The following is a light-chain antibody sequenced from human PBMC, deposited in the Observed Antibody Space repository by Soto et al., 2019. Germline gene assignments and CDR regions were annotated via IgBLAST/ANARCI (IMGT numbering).Light chain of an antibody. J-gene: IGLJ2*01. V-gene: IGLV2-8*01. CDR3: SSYAGANTLI. Sequence: QSALTQPPSASGSPGQSVTISCTGTDEDIGGYNYVSWYQQRPGSVPKVIIFEVSQRPSGVSDRFSGSKSGNTASLTVSGLQAEDEASYYCSSYAGANTLIFGGGTKLTVL. CDR2: EVS. CDR1: DEDIGGYNY.